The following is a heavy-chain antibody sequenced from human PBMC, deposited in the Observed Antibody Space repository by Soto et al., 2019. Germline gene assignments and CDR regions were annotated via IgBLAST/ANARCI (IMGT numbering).Heavy chain of an antibody. D-gene: IGHD3-10*01. Sequence: GGSLRLSCAASGFTFSSYAMSWVRQAPGKGLEWVSAISHDGGNTYYADSVKGRFTISRDNSNNTLFLQMISLRAEDTAVYYCAKDMRYYGSGTHPDYWGQGNLVTVSS. V-gene: IGHV3-23*01. CDR3: AKDMRYYGSGTHPDY. CDR1: GFTFSSYA. J-gene: IGHJ4*02. CDR2: ISHDGGNT.